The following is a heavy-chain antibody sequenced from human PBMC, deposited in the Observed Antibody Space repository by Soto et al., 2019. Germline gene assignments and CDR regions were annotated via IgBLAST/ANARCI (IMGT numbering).Heavy chain of an antibody. CDR1: GFTFSSYA. D-gene: IGHD2-8*01. CDR3: ARDELGYCTNGVCSYYYAYGMDV. CDR2: ISYAGSNK. V-gene: IGHV3-30-3*01. J-gene: IGHJ6*02. Sequence: QVQLVESGGGVVQPGRSLRLSCAASGFTFSSYAMHWVRQAPGKGLEWVAVISYAGSNKYYADSVKGRFTISRDNSKNTLYLQLNRLRAEDAAVYYCARDELGYCTNGVCSYYYAYGMDVWGQGTTVTVSS.